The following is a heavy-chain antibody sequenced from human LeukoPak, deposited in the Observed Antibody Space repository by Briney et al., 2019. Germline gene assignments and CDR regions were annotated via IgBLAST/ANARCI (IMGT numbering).Heavy chain of an antibody. J-gene: IGHJ4*02. V-gene: IGHV1-18*01. Sequence: ASVKVSCKASGYTFTAYGISWVRQAPGQGLEWMGWISANNGNTNYAQKVQGRVTMTRDTSTSTAYMELRSLRYDDTAVYYCSRDDGPFGGVRFDHWGQGTLVTDSS. CDR1: GYTFTAYG. D-gene: IGHD3-16*01. CDR3: SRDDGPFGGVRFDH. CDR2: ISANNGNT.